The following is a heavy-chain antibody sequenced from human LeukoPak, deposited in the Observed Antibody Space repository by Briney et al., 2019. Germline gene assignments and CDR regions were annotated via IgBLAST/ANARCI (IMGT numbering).Heavy chain of an antibody. Sequence: SETLSLTCAVYGGSFSGYYWSWIRQPPGKGLEWIGEISHSGSTNYNPSLKTRVTMSVDTSKNQFSLKLSSVTAADTAVYYCARAPGYYDILTGLANWFDPWGQGTLVTVSS. CDR2: ISHSGST. CDR3: ARAPGYYDILTGLANWFDP. D-gene: IGHD3-9*01. J-gene: IGHJ5*02. V-gene: IGHV4-34*01. CDR1: GGSFSGYY.